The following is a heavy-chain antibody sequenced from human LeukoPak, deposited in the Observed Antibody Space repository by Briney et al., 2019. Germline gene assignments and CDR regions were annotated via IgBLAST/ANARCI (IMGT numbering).Heavy chain of an antibody. Sequence: GGSLRLSCAASGFTFSSYWMSWVRQAPGKGLEWVSAISGSGGSTYYADSVKGRFTISRDNSKNTLYLQMNSLRAEDTAVYYCARGPRWENSSSSGSYWGQGTLVTVSS. CDR3: ARGPRWENSSSSGSY. CDR1: GFTFSSYW. CDR2: ISGSGGST. V-gene: IGHV3-23*01. J-gene: IGHJ4*02. D-gene: IGHD6-6*01.